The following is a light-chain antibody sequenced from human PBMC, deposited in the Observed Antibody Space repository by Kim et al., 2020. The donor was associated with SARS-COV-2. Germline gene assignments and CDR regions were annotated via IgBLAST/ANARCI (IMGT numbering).Light chain of an antibody. CDR1: NIESKS. J-gene: IGLJ2*01. Sequence: SYELTQPPSVSVAPGKTARITCEGKNIESKSVHWYQQKPGQAPVLVVYDDSDRPSGIPERFSGSHSGNTATLTISRVEAGDEADYFCHVWDSTSDPVVFGGGTQLTVL. V-gene: IGLV3-21*03. CDR2: DDS. CDR3: HVWDSTSDPVV.